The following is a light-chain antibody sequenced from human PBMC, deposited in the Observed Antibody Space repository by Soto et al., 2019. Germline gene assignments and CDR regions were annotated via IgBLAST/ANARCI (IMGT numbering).Light chain of an antibody. J-gene: IGLJ2*01. V-gene: IGLV1-40*01. Sequence: QSVLTQPPSVSGSPGQRVTISCTGSSSNIGAGYYVHWYQQLPGKAPKLLIYGNSNRPSGVPDRFSGSKSGNSASLAITGLRAEDEADYYCHSYDSSLSGVVFGGGTKLTVL. CDR2: GNS. CDR3: HSYDSSLSGVV. CDR1: SSNIGAGYY.